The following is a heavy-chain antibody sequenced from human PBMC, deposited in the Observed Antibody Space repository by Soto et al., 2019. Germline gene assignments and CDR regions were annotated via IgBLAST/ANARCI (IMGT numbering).Heavy chain of an antibody. V-gene: IGHV1-18*04. D-gene: IGHD2-15*01. CDR1: GYTFTSDG. CDR3: ARNLGYCSGGSCYSDNWFDP. Sequence: QVQLVQSGAEVKNPGASVKVSCEASGYTFTSDGISWVRQAPGQGLEWMGWINTHNGDTNYAQKFQGRVTMTTDTPTSTAYMEVRSLGSDDTAIYYCARNLGYCSGGSCYSDNWFDPWGQGTLVTVSS. J-gene: IGHJ5*02. CDR2: INTHNGDT.